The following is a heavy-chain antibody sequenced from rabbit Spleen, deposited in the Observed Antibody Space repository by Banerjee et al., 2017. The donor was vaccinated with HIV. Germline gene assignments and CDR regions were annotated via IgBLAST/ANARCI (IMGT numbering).Heavy chain of an antibody. V-gene: IGHV1S45*01. CDR3: ARDSGSSFSSYGMDL. CDR1: GVSFSSNYY. Sequence: QEQLEESGGDLVKPGASLTLTCTASGVSFSSNYYMCWVRQAPGKGLEWIACIDSGSSGFTYFASWAKGRFTISKTSSTTVTLQMTSLTVADTATYFCARDSGSSFSSYGMDLWGQGTLVTVS. D-gene: IGHD8-1*01. CDR2: IDSGSSGFT. J-gene: IGHJ6*01.